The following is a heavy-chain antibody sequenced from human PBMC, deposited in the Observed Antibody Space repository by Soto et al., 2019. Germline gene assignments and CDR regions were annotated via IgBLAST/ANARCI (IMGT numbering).Heavy chain of an antibody. CDR2: ISYDGSNK. CDR3: ARDQCSGGSCYFFDP. Sequence: QVQLVESGGGVVQPGRSLRLSCAASGFTSSSYAMHWVRQAPGKGLEWMAVISYDGSNKYYADSVKGRFTISRDNSKNTLYLQMNSLRAEDTAVYYCARDQCSGGSCYFFDPWGQGTLVTVSS. CDR1: GFTSSSYA. V-gene: IGHV3-30-3*01. J-gene: IGHJ5*02. D-gene: IGHD2-15*01.